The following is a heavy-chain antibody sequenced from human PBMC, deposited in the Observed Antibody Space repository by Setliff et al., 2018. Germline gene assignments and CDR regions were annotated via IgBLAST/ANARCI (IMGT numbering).Heavy chain of an antibody. J-gene: IGHJ5*02. CDR1: GATFSSYG. D-gene: IGHD2-2*01. CDR3: VRDRHSFVVPPEEAWFDP. CDR2: TIPMFGTT. Sequence: SVKVSCKASGATFSSYGISWVRQAPGQGLEWMGGTIPMFGTTEYAQKFQGRLTIITDTSTNTAYMELRSLTSDDTAIYYCVRDRHSFVVPPEEAWFDPWGQGTLVTVSS. V-gene: IGHV1-69*05.